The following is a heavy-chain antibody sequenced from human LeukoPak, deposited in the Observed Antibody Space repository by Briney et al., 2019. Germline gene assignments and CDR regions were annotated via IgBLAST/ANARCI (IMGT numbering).Heavy chain of an antibody. D-gene: IGHD6-13*01. CDR2: IYYSGST. CDR3: ARSPYSSSWYYFDY. CDR1: GGSISSYY. J-gene: IGHJ4*02. Sequence: SETLSLTCTVSGGSISSYYWSWIRQPPGKGLEWIGYIYYSGSTNYNPSLKSRVTISVDTSKNQFSLKLSSVTAADTAVYYCARSPYSSSWYYFDYWGQGTLVTVSS. V-gene: IGHV4-59*08.